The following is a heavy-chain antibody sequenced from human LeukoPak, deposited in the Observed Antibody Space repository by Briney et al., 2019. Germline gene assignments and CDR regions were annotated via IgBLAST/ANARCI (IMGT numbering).Heavy chain of an antibody. CDR1: GFTFSTYS. D-gene: IGHD3-3*01. J-gene: IGHJ4*02. CDR2: ISSSSTYM. Sequence: GGSLRLSCAASGFTFSTYSMNWVRQAPGKGLEWASSISSSSTYMYYADSVKGRFTISRDNANNSLFLQMNGLRAEDTAVYYCARDTGTGFWSGYHYYFDSWGQGALVTVSS. CDR3: ARDTGTGFWSGYHYYFDS. V-gene: IGHV3-21*01.